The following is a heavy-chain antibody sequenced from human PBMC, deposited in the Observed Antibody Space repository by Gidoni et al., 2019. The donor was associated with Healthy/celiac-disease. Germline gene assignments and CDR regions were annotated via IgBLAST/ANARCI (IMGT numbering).Heavy chain of an antibody. V-gene: IGHV5-51*01. J-gene: IGHJ6*02. CDR3: ARRVTRSGMDV. Sequence: EVQLVQSGAEVKKPGESLKIYCKGSGYSFTSYWIGWVRQMPGKGLEWMGIIYPGASDTIDSPSFQGQVTSAADKSISTAYLQWSSLKASDTAMYYCARRVTRSGMDVWGQGTTVTVSS. CDR2: IYPGASDT. D-gene: IGHD4-4*01. CDR1: GYSFTSYW.